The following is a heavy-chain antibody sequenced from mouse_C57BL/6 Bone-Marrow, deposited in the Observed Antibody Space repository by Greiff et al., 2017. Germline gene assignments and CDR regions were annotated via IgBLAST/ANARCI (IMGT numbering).Heavy chain of an antibody. Sequence: VKLMESGAELVKPGASVKMSCKASGYTFTTYPIEWMKQNHGKSLEWIGNFHPYNDDTKYNEKFKGKATLTVEKSSSTVYLELSRLTSDDSAVYYCARSYYYGSSYGYAMDYWGQGTSVTVSS. D-gene: IGHD1-1*01. J-gene: IGHJ4*01. CDR1: GYTFTTYP. CDR3: ARSYYYGSSYGYAMDY. V-gene: IGHV1-47*01. CDR2: FHPYNDDT.